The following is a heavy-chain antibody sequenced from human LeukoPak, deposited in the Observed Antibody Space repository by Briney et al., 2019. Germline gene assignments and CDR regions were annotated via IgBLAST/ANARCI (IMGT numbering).Heavy chain of an antibody. V-gene: IGHV4-39*07. CDR2: IYYSGST. CDR1: GGSISSSSYY. J-gene: IGHJ6*03. CDR3: ARGLYGDYQDNYYYYYMDV. D-gene: IGHD4-17*01. Sequence: SETLSLTCTVSGGSISSSSYYWGWIRQPPGKGLEWIGSIYYSGSTYYNPSLKSRVTISVDTSKNQFSLKLSSVTAADTAVYYCARGLYGDYQDNYYYYYMDVWGKGTTVTVSS.